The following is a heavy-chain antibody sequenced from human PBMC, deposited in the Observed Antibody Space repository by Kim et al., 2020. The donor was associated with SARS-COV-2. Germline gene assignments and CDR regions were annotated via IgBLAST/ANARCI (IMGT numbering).Heavy chain of an antibody. CDR3: ARGKTVVPAATSPTPVDY. V-gene: IGHV4-34*01. D-gene: IGHD2-2*01. CDR1: GGSFSGYY. Sequence: SETLSLTCAVYGGSFSGYYWSWIRQPPGKGLEWIGEINHSGSTNYNPSLKSRVTISVDTSKNQFSLKLSSVTAADTAVYYCARGKTVVPAATSPTPVDYWGQGTLVTVSS. J-gene: IGHJ4*02. CDR2: INHSGST.